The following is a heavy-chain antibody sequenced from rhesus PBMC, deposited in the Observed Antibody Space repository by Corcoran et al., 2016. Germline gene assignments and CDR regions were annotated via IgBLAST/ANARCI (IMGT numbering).Heavy chain of an antibody. D-gene: IGHD4-23*01. CDR2: NSPDNPNK. CDR3: TREHSNYHDY. J-gene: IGHJ4*01. CDR1: GYTFTSYY. Sequence: QVQLVQSGSEIKQPGASVKLSCKASGYTFTSYYMHWVRQAPGQGLEWKGLNSPDNPNKGYAQNYQGKVTITTDTSTSTGYMELSNLRSEDTAVYYCTREHSNYHDYWGQGVLVTISS. V-gene: IGHV1-180*01.